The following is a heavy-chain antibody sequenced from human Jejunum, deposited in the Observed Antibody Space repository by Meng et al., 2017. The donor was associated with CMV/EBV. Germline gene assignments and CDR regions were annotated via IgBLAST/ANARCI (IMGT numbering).Heavy chain of an antibody. CDR3: VTSSGYRSGWGAFDI. V-gene: IGHV1-2*02. CDR1: FTFIGYY. Sequence: FTFIGYYMPWVGQAPGQGLEWMGWMSVNSGGTNYAQTLRGRVTMTRDTSISTAYMELSSLRFDDTAAYYCVTSSGYRSGWGAFDIWGQGTVGTVSS. J-gene: IGHJ3*02. CDR2: MSVNSGGT. D-gene: IGHD6-19*01.